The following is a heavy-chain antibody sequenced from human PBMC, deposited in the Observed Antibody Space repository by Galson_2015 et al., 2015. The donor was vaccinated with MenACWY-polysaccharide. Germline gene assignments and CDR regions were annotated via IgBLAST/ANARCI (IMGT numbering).Heavy chain of an antibody. CDR1: GASVSSGTDR. CDR3: AREPTLSGSFGWFDP. CDR2: IHYSGIT. V-gene: IGHV4-61*01. J-gene: IGHJ5*02. D-gene: IGHD1-26*01. Sequence: ETLSLTCTASGASVSSGTDRWTWIRQPPGKGLEWIAHIHYSGITTTNSPLESRVTISIDTSKHQFTLRLSSVTAADTAMYYCAREPTLSGSFGWFDPWGQGTLVTVSS.